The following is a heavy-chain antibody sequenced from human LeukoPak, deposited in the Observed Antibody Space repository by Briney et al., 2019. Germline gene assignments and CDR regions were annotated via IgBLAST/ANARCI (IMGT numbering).Heavy chain of an antibody. V-gene: IGHV1-18*01. D-gene: IGHD3-3*01. Sequence: GASVKVSFKASGYTFTSYGISWVRQAPGQGLEWMGWISAYNGNTNYAQKLQGRVTMTTDTSTSTAYMELRSLRSDDTAVYYCARDRYDFWSGYYVKRDAFDIWGQGTMVTVSS. CDR2: ISAYNGNT. CDR3: ARDRYDFWSGYYVKRDAFDI. CDR1: GYTFTSYG. J-gene: IGHJ3*02.